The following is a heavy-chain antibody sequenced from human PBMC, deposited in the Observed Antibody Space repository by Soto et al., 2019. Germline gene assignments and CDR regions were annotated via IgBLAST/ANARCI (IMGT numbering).Heavy chain of an antibody. CDR3: ARARYCSSWYGSKGSKYPINWFDP. Sequence: QVQLVQSGAEVKKPGASVKVSCKASGYTFTSYAMHWVRQAPGQRLEWMGWINAGNGNTKYSQKFQGRVTITRDTSASTAYMELSSLRSEDTAVYYCARARYCSSWYGSKGSKYPINWFDPWGQGTLVTVSS. D-gene: IGHD6-13*01. V-gene: IGHV1-3*01. CDR1: GYTFTSYA. J-gene: IGHJ5*02. CDR2: INAGNGNT.